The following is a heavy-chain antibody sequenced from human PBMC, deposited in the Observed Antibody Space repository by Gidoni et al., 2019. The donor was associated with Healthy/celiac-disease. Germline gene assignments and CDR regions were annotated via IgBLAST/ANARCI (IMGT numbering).Heavy chain of an antibody. J-gene: IGHJ4*02. CDR3: ARFGDSSGYSVYYFDY. CDR1: GGPISSRSYY. CDR2: IYYSGST. D-gene: IGHD3-22*01. Sequence: QLQLQESGPGLVTPSEPLSLTCTVSGGPISSRSYYWGWIRQPPGKGLEWIGSIYYSGSTYDNPPLKSRVTISVDTSKNQFSLKLSSVTAADTAVYYCARFGDSSGYSVYYFDYWGQGTLVTVSS. V-gene: IGHV4-39*01.